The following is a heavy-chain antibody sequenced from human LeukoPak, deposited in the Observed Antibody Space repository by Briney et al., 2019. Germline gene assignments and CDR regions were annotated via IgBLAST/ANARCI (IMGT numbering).Heavy chain of an antibody. CDR2: ISWNSDSI. CDR3: AKDYGSGSYYASDAFDI. J-gene: IGHJ3*02. D-gene: IGHD3-10*01. Sequence: GGSLRLSCAASGFTFDDYAMHWVRQAPGKGLEWVSGISWNSDSIGYADSVKGRFTISRDNAKNSLYLQMNSLRAEDTALYYWAKDYGSGSYYASDAFDIWGQGTMVTVSS. CDR1: GFTFDDYA. V-gene: IGHV3-9*01.